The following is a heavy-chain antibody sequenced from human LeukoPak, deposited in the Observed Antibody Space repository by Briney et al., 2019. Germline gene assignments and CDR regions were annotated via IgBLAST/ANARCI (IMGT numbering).Heavy chain of an antibody. Sequence: GRSLRLSCAASGFTFSSYAMHWVRQAPGKGLEGVAVISYDGSNKYYADSVKGRFTISRDNSKNTLYLQMNSLRAEDTAVYYCARGSGVAAAGSFDYWGQGTLVTVSS. CDR1: GFTFSSYA. J-gene: IGHJ4*02. CDR2: ISYDGSNK. D-gene: IGHD6-13*01. V-gene: IGHV3-30-3*01. CDR3: ARGSGVAAAGSFDY.